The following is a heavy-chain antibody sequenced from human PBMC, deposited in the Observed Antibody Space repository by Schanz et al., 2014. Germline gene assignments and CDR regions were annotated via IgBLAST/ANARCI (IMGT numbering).Heavy chain of an antibody. V-gene: IGHV3-30-3*01. CDR1: GFTLSSYA. CDR2: ISYDGRNK. Sequence: QVQLVESGGGVVQPGRSLRLSCAAYGFTLSSYAMHWVRQAPGKGLEWVAVISYDGRNKYYADSVEGRFTISRDNSKNTLYLQMNSLRAEDTAVYYCAKQIHYDILTVTRNWGQGALVTDSS. D-gene: IGHD3-9*01. CDR3: AKQIHYDILTVTRN. J-gene: IGHJ4*02.